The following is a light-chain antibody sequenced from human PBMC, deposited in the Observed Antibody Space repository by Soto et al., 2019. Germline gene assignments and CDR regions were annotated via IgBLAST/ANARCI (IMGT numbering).Light chain of an antibody. Sequence: DIVMTQSPDSLALSLGERYTIHCSSSQSVLYSAKNKNFLTWYQQKPGQPPKLLIYWASTRESGVPDRFTGSGSGTDFTLTINSLQAEDVAVYYCQQHYITPITFGQGTRLEIK. CDR2: WAS. CDR1: QSVLYSAKNKNF. J-gene: IGKJ5*01. V-gene: IGKV4-1*01. CDR3: QQHYITPIT.